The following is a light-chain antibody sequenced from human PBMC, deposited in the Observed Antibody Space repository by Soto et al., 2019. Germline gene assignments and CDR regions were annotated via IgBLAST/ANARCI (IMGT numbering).Light chain of an antibody. V-gene: IGLV2-14*01. CDR1: SRDVGGYNY. Sequence: QSALTQPASVSGSPGQSITISCTGTSRDVGGYNYVSWYQQHPGKAPKLMIYDVSNRPSGVSNRFSGSKSGNTASLTISGLQAEDEADYYCSSYTISSVVFGGETKVTVL. CDR3: SSYTISSVV. CDR2: DVS. J-gene: IGLJ2*01.